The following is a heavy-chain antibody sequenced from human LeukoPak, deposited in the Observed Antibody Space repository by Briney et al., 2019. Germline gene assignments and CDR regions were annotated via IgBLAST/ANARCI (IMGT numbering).Heavy chain of an antibody. D-gene: IGHD2-15*01. CDR2: IYSGGST. V-gene: IGHV3-53*01. Sequence: GGSLRLSCAASGFTFSNRWMSWVRQAPGKGLEWVSVIYSGGSTYYADSVKGRFTISRDNSKNTLYLQMNSLRAEDTAVYYCARDHPTPYCSGGSCYGGFDYWGQGTLVTVSS. J-gene: IGHJ4*02. CDR1: GFTFSNRW. CDR3: ARDHPTPYCSGGSCYGGFDY.